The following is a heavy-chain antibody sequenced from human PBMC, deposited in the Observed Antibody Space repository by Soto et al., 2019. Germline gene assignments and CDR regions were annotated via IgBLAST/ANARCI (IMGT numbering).Heavy chain of an antibody. D-gene: IGHD6-19*01. CDR1: GYTFTGYY. Sequence: ASVKVSCKASGYTFTGYYMHWVRQAPGQGLEWMGWINPNSGGTNYAQKFQGWVTMTRDTSISTAYMELSRLRSDDTAVYYCARGTEVAVSRLVVDDAFDIWGQGTRVTVAS. V-gene: IGHV1-2*04. J-gene: IGHJ3*02. CDR3: ARGTEVAVSRLVVDDAFDI. CDR2: INPNSGGT.